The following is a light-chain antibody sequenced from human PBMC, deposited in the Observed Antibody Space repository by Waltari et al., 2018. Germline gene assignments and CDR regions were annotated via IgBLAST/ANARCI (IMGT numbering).Light chain of an antibody. CDR2: QAS. J-gene: IGKJ2*01. CDR1: EGIREW. CDR3: QQYKSYPYT. Sequence: DIQMTQSPSTLSAFVGDRVTITCRANEGIREWLAWYQQKPGKAPCLLIYQASILEFEVPSRFSGSGTGTEFTLTISSLHPDDFATYFCQQYKSYPYTFGQGSKLEIK. V-gene: IGKV1-5*03.